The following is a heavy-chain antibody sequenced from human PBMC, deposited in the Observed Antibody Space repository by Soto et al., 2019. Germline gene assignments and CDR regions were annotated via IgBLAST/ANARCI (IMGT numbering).Heavy chain of an antibody. CDR1: GYTFTSYA. CDR3: AKGSYCSSTSCPEMAFDY. V-gene: IGHV7-4-1*01. CDR2: INTNTGNP. D-gene: IGHD2-2*01. Sequence: ASVKVSCKASGYTFTSYAMNWVRQAPGQGLEWMGWINTNTGNPTYAQGFTGRFVFSLDTSVSTAYLQIYSLKAEDTAVHYCAKGSYCSSTSCPEMAFDYWGQGTLVTVSS. J-gene: IGHJ4*02.